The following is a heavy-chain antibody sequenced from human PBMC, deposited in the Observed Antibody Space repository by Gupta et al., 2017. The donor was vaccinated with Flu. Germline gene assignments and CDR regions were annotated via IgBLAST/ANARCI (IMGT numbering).Heavy chain of an antibody. J-gene: IGHJ5*02. V-gene: IGHV4-39*01. Sequence: QLQLQESGPGQVKPSETLSLTCFVSGASISKSSYYWAWIRQPPGKSLEWIGSIYYRGFTYFNPSLKSRVSISVDTSRNQFSLNLTSVTAADTAIYYCARSVVIAATFDPGGQGRLVTVSS. CDR2: IYYRGFT. CDR1: GASISKSSYY. CDR3: ARSVVIAATFDP. D-gene: IGHD2-21*01.